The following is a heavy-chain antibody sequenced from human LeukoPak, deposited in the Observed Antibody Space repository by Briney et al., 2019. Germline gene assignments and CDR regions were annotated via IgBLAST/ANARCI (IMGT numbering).Heavy chain of an antibody. V-gene: IGHV1-69*05. J-gene: IGHJ4*02. D-gene: IGHD2-2*01. CDR3: ARVRYCSSTSCYFGFDY. CDR2: IIPIFGTA. Sequence: SVKVSCKASGGTFSSYAISWVRQAPGQGLEWMGGIIPIFGTANYAQKFQGRVTITTDEFTSTAYMELSSVRSEDTAVYYCARVRYCSSTSCYFGFDYWGQGTLVTVSS. CDR1: GGTFSSYA.